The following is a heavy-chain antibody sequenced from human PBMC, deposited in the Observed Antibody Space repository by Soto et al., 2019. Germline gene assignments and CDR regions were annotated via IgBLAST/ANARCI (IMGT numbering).Heavy chain of an antibody. CDR1: GGTFRSYS. D-gene: IGHD3-3*01. CDR3: ARVFGVMSVRYGNCTWLDP. V-gene: IGHV1-69*01. Sequence: QVQLVQSGAEVKKPGSSVKVSCKASGGTFRSYSVNWVRQAPGKGLEWMGGIIPISGTANYAQKVQGRLTITADESATTACMELSSLRSEDTAVYYCARVFGVMSVRYGNCTWLDPWVHGTLVTVSP. J-gene: IGHJ5*02. CDR2: IIPISGTA.